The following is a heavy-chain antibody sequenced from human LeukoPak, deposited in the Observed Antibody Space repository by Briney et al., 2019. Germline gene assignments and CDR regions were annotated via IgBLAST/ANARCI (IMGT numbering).Heavy chain of an antibody. CDR1: GFTFSSYA. CDR2: ISGSGGST. J-gene: IGHJ4*02. V-gene: IGHV3-23*01. D-gene: IGHD6-19*01. Sequence: GGSLRLSCAASGFTFSSYAMSWVRQAPGKGLEWASAISGSGGSTYYADSVKGRFTISRDNSKNTLYLQMNSLGAEDTAVYYCAKVLQWLPFDYWGQGTLVTVSS. CDR3: AKVLQWLPFDY.